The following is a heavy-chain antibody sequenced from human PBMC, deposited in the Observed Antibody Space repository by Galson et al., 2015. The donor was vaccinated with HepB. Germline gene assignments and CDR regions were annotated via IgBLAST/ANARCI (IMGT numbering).Heavy chain of an antibody. J-gene: IGHJ4*02. V-gene: IGHV3-11*06. CDR2: IGPSGSDR. Sequence: SLRLSCAASGFSFSDYYMSWIRQAPGKGPEWISYIGPSGSDRKYADSVKGRFTISRDNAKNSLYLEMNSLRDEDTAVYCCARDPYGAGNYWGQGTLVTVSS. CDR1: GFSFSDYY. CDR3: ARDPYGAGNY. D-gene: IGHD3-10*01.